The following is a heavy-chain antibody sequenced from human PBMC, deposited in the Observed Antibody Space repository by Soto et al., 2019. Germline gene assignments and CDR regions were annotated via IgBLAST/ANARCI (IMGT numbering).Heavy chain of an antibody. J-gene: IGHJ4*02. D-gene: IGHD4-17*01. CDR2: LYTFGEG. CDR3: ARDKDFGDYTFDL. Sequence: EVRLAESGGGVIHPGGSLRLSCAVSGLDVKAIYMSWLRRAPGKGLEWVAGLYTFGEGYYADFAAGRFNIARHESENTLLLEMIDLKIEDTAIYYCARDKDFGDYTFDLWGQGTLVTVSS. V-gene: IGHV3-53*01. CDR1: GLDVKAIY.